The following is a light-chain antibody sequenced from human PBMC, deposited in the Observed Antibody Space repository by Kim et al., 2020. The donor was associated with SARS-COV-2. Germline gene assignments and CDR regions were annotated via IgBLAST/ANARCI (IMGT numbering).Light chain of an antibody. CDR3: QQYSSSPAT. V-gene: IGKV3-20*01. CDR2: GAS. J-gene: IGKJ1*01. CDR1: QSVSSNY. Sequence: LSPGERATLSCRARQSVSSNYLAWYQQKPGQAPRLLIYGASSRATGIPDRFSGSGSGTDFTLTITRLEPEDFAVYYCQQYSSSPATFGQGTKVDIK.